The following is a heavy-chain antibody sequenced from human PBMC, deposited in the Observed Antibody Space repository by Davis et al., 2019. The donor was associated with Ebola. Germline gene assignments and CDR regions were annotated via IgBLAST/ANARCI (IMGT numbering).Heavy chain of an antibody. CDR2: IKSLRDGGTV. V-gene: IGHV3-15*01. J-gene: IGHJ4*02. D-gene: IGHD3-3*01. Sequence: PGGSLRLSCAASGFSVSPTYMSWVRQAPGKGLEWVGRIKSLRDGGTVNYATAVKGRFIISRDDSQNTLTLQMNSLRTEDSAVYYCATLVALRFPDQWGQGTLVIVSS. CDR3: ATLVALRFPDQ. CDR1: GFSVSPTY.